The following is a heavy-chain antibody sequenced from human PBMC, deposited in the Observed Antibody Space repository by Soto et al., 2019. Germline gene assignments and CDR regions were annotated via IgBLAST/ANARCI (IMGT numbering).Heavy chain of an antibody. V-gene: IGHV1-69*13. CDR3: ARGRDFWRFPARDAFDI. Sequence: SVKVSCKASGGTFSSYAISWVRQAPGQGLEWMGGIIPIFGTANYAQKFQGRVTITADESTSTAYMELSSLRSEDTAVYYCARGRDFWRFPARDAFDIWGQGTMVTVSS. CDR2: IIPIFGTA. D-gene: IGHD3-3*01. CDR1: GGTFSSYA. J-gene: IGHJ3*02.